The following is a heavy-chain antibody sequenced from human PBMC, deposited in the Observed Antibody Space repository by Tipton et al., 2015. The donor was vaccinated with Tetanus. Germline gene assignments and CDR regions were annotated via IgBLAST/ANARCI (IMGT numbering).Heavy chain of an antibody. V-gene: IGHV3-9*01. D-gene: IGHD3-16*01. CDR1: GFTFDDYA. CDR3: AKDLVWGVNYYYYGMDV. J-gene: IGHJ6*02. CDR2: ISWNSGSI. Sequence: SLRLSCAASGFTFDDYAMHWVRQAPGKGLEWVSGISWNSGSIGYADSVKGRFTISRDNAENSLYLQMNSLRAEDTALYYCAKDLVWGVNYYYYGMDVWGQGTTITVSS.